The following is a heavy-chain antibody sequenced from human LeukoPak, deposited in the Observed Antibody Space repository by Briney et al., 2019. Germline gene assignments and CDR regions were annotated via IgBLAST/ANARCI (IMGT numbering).Heavy chain of an antibody. CDR3: ARPLTYYYDSSGLGY. D-gene: IGHD3-22*01. Sequence: GGSLRLSCAASGFTVSSNYMSWVRQAPRKGLEWVSVIYSGGSTYYADSVKGRFTISRDNSKNTLYLQMNSLRAEDTAVYYCARPLTYYYDSSGLGYWGQGTLVTVSS. CDR1: GFTVSSNY. J-gene: IGHJ4*02. CDR2: IYSGGST. V-gene: IGHV3-66*04.